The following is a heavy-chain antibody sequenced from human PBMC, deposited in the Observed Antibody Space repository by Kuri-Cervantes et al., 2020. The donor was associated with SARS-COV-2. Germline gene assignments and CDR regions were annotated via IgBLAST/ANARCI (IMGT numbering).Heavy chain of an antibody. D-gene: IGHD3-3*01. CDR1: GFTFSSYA. CDR3: ARDLDDFWSGNEFMDV. V-gene: IGHV3-30*04. J-gene: IGHJ6*03. Sequence: GESLKISCAASGFTFSSYAMHWVRQAPGKGLEWVAVISYDGSNKYYADSVKGRFTISRDNSKNTLYLQMNSLRAEDTAVYYCARDLDDFWSGNEFMDVWGKGTTVTV. CDR2: ISYDGSNK.